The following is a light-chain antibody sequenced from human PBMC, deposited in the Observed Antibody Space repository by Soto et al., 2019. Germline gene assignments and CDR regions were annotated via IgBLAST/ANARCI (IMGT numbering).Light chain of an antibody. CDR2: LGS. J-gene: IGKJ2*01. Sequence: DIVMTQSPLSLPVTPGEPASISCRSSQSPLHSNGYNYLDWYLQKPGQSPQLLLYLGSYRASGVPDRFSGSGSGTDFTLKISRVEAEDVGVYYCMQALQTPYTFGQG. V-gene: IGKV2-28*01. CDR3: MQALQTPYT. CDR1: QSPLHSNGYNY.